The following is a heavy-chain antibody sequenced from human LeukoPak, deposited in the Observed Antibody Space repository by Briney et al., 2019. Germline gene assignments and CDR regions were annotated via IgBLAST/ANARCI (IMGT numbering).Heavy chain of an antibody. D-gene: IGHD3-3*01. CDR3: ARGRSLPVDRRYYDFWSGYWDFDY. V-gene: IGHV4-39*07. Sequence: PSETLSLTCTVSGGSISSSTYYWGWIRQPPGKGLEWIGEINHSGSTNYNPSLKSRVTISVDTSKNQFSLKLSSVTAADTAVYYCARGRSLPVDRRYYDFWSGYWDFDYWGQGTLVTVSS. CDR1: GGSISSSTYY. J-gene: IGHJ4*02. CDR2: INHSGST.